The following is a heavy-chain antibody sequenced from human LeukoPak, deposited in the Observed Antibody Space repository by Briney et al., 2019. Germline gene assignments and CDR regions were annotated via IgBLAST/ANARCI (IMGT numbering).Heavy chain of an antibody. CDR1: GYTFTSHG. CDR3: ARYSSGWYHFDD. J-gene: IGHJ4*02. Sequence: GASVKVSCKASGYTFTSHGISWVRQAPGQGLEWMGWISAYNGNTNYAQKLQGRVTMTTDTSTSTAYMELTSLRSDDTAVYYCARYSSGWYHFDDWGQGTLVTVAS. CDR2: ISAYNGNT. D-gene: IGHD6-19*01. V-gene: IGHV1-18*01.